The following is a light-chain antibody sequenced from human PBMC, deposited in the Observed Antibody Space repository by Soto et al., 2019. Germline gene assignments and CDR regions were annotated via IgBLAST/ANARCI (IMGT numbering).Light chain of an antibody. Sequence: DIQLPQSPSTLSTSVGDRVSITCRASQSISDWLAWYQQRPGKAPRLLIYRASILQSGVPSRFSGSGSGTDFTLTISRLQPEDFATYYCQQSYMTWTFGQGAKV. J-gene: IGKJ1*01. V-gene: IGKV1-5*03. CDR2: RAS. CDR1: QSISDW. CDR3: QQSYMTWT.